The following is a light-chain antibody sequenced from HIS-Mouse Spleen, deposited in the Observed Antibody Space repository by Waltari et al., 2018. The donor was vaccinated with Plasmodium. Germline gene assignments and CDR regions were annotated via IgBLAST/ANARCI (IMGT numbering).Light chain of an antibody. V-gene: IGLV3-1*01. Sequence: SYELTQPPSVSVSPGQIASITCSGDKLGEKYACWYQQKPGQSPVLVIYQDSKRPSGIPERFSGSNSGNTATLTISGTQAMDEADYYCQAWDSSTAVFGGGTKLTVL. CDR2: QDS. CDR3: QAWDSSTAV. CDR1: KLGEKY. J-gene: IGLJ3*02.